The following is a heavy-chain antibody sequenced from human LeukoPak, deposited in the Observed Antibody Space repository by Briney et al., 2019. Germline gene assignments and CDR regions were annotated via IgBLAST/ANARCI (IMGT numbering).Heavy chain of an antibody. CDR1: GFTFSGSA. CDR2: IRSKANSYAT. D-gene: IGHD4-11*01. J-gene: IGHJ6*03. V-gene: IGHV3-73*01. CDR3: TVPTVTTYYYYYMDV. Sequence: PGGSLRLSCAASGFTFSGSAMHWVRQASGKGLEWVGRIRSKANSYATAYAASVKGRFTISRDDSKNTAYLQMSSLKTEDTAVYYCTVPTVTTYYYYYMDVWGKGTSVTVSS.